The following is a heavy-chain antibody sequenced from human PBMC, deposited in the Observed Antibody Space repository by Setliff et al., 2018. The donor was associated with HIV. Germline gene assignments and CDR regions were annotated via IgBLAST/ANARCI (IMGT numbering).Heavy chain of an antibody. Sequence: GASVKVSCKTSGYTFTKYGITWVRQAPGQGLEWMGWISANNGNTNYAQKFQGRVTMTTDTSTNTAYMELASLTSDDTAVYFCAREVDDSFDIWGQGTMVTVSS. CDR1: GYTFTKYG. D-gene: IGHD2-15*01. J-gene: IGHJ3*02. V-gene: IGHV1-18*01. CDR3: AREVDDSFDI. CDR2: ISANNGNT.